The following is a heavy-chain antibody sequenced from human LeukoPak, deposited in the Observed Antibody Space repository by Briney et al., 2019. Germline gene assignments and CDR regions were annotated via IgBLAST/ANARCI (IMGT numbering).Heavy chain of an antibody. J-gene: IGHJ1*01. CDR3: ARAKLYCSGGSCYAGYFQH. CDR1: GGSISSGGYS. D-gene: IGHD2-15*01. V-gene: IGHV4-30-2*01. CDR2: IYHSGST. Sequence: SQTLSLTCAVSGGSISSGGYSWSWIRQPPGKGLEWIGYIYHSGSTYYNPSLKSRVTISVDRSKNQFSLKLSSVTAADTAVYYCARAKLYCSGGSCYAGYFQHWGQGTLVTVS.